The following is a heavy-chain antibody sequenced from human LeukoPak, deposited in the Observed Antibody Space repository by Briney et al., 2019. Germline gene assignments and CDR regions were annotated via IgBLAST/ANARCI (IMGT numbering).Heavy chain of an antibody. CDR2: IYPGDSDT. J-gene: IGHJ5*02. Sequence: GESLKISCKGSGYRFASYWIGWVRQMPGKGLEWTGIIYPGDSDTRYSPSFQGQVTISADKSITTAYLQWSSLKASDTAMYYCARQDSSGWLDPWGQGTLVTVSS. CDR1: GYRFASYW. CDR3: ARQDSSGWLDP. D-gene: IGHD6-19*01. V-gene: IGHV5-51*01.